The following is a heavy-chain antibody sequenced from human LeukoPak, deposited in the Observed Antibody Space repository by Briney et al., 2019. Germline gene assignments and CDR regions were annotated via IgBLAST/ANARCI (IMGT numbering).Heavy chain of an antibody. CDR2: INHSGST. CDR3: ARGPLVLMVYATYYYYYYYMDV. J-gene: IGHJ6*03. Sequence: SETLSLTCAVYGGSFSGYYWSWIRQPPGKGLEWIGEINHSGSTNYSPSLKSQVTISVDTSKNQFSLKLSSVTAADTAVYYCARGPLVLMVYATYYYYYYYMDVWGKGTTVTVSS. CDR1: GGSFSGYY. D-gene: IGHD2-8*01. V-gene: IGHV4-34*01.